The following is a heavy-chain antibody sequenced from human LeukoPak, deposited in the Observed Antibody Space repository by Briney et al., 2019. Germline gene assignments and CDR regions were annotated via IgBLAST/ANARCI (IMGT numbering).Heavy chain of an antibody. V-gene: IGHV4-59*01. Sequence: SETLSPTCTVSGGSISGYYWGWIRQPPGKGLEWIGYIYYSGNTNYNPSLKSRVTISVDTSKNHFSLRLSSVTAADTAVYHCARVGHSYGLDYWGQGTRVTVSS. CDR2: IYYSGNT. CDR3: ARVGHSYGLDY. J-gene: IGHJ4*02. CDR1: GGSISGYY. D-gene: IGHD5-18*01.